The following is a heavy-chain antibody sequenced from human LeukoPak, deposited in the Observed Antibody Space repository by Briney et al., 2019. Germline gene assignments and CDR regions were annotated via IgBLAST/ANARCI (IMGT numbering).Heavy chain of an antibody. D-gene: IGHD5-24*01. CDR1: GYTFTTYA. J-gene: IGHJ4*02. CDR3: ARDLGVGYNLFDY. V-gene: IGHV1-3*01. CDR2: INVGNGNT. Sequence: ASVKVSCKASGYTFTTYAIHWVRQAPGQRLEWMGWINVGNGNTKYSQKFQGRVTITRVTSASTAYMELSSLRSEDTAVYYCARDLGVGYNLFDYWGQGTLVTVSS.